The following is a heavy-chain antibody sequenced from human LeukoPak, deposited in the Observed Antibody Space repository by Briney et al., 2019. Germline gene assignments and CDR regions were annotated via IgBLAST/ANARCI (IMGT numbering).Heavy chain of an antibody. CDR1: GGSISSGGYY. CDR3: ARHLGVGVYYYDSSGYFAY. V-gene: IGHV4-31*03. J-gene: IGHJ4*02. D-gene: IGHD3-22*01. CDR2: IYYSGST. Sequence: SQTLSLTCTVSGGSISSGGYYWSWIRQHPGKGLEWIGYIYYSGSTYYNPSLKSRVTISVDTSKNQFSLKLSSVTAADTAVYYCARHLGVGVYYYDSSGYFAYWGQGTLVTVSS.